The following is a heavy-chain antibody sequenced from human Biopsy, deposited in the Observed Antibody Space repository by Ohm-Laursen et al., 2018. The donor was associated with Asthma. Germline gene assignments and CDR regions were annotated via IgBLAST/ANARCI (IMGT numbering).Heavy chain of an antibody. CDR1: GFTFSNYA. CDR2: ISGGGGGT. CDR3: AGGVVGDSPLCNY. Sequence: SLRLSCAASGFTFSNYAMTWVRQAPGKGLEWVSAISGGGGGTKYADSVKGRFTISRDNSKNTLYLQMNSLRAEDTAVYYCAGGVVGDSPLCNYWGQGTLVTVSS. D-gene: IGHD2-21*02. J-gene: IGHJ4*02. V-gene: IGHV3-23*01.